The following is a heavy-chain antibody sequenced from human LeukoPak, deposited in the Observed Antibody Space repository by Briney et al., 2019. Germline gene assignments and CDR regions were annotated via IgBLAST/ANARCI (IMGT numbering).Heavy chain of an antibody. CDR3: AKGGATVIDY. CDR1: GFTFSNYW. J-gene: IGHJ4*02. D-gene: IGHD4-17*01. V-gene: IGHV3-74*01. CDR2: INSDGSST. Sequence: GGSLRLSCAASGFTFSNYWMDWVRQAPGNGLVWVSRINSDGSSTTSADSVKGRFTISRDNAKNTLYLQMNSLRAEDTAVYYCAKGGATVIDYWGQGTLVTVSS.